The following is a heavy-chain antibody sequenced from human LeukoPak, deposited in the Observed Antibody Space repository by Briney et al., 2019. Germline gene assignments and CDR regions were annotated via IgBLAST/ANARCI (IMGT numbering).Heavy chain of an antibody. CDR2: ISYEGGTQ. D-gene: IGHD3-10*01. V-gene: IGHV3-30*18. Sequence: GGSLRLSCAASRFTFSSYAMSWVRQAPGKGLEWVAVISYEGGTQHYADSVKGRFIISRDNPRNTLYLQMNILRTEDTAVYYCAKEGTPQVSTWYDLWGQGTQVIVSS. CDR3: AKEGTPQVSTWYDL. J-gene: IGHJ5*02. CDR1: RFTFSSYA.